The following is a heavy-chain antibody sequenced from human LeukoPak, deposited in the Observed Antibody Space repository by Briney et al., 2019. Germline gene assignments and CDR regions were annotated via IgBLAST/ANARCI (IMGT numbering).Heavy chain of an antibody. CDR3: ASGPYYYGSFFDY. V-gene: IGHV3-48*04. J-gene: IGHJ4*02. D-gene: IGHD3-10*01. CDR1: GFTFSSYS. CDR2: ISSSSSTI. Sequence: GGSLRLSCAASGFTFSSYSMNWVRQAPGKGLEWVSYISSSSSTIYYADSVKGRFTISRDNAKNSLYLQMNSLRAEDTAVYYCASGPYYYGSFFDYWGQGTLVTVSS.